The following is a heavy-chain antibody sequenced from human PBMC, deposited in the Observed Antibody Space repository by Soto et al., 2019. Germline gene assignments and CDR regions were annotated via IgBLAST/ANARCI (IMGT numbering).Heavy chain of an antibody. CDR3: ARVALRFCTSTSCSTDGFDP. D-gene: IGHD2-2*01. CDR1: GYTFTSYA. CDR2: INAGNGDT. J-gene: IGHJ5*02. V-gene: IGHV1-3*01. Sequence: QVQLVQSGAEVKKPGASVKVSCKASGYTFTSYALDWVRQAPGQRLEWMGGINAGNGDTKYSQNFQGRVTITRDTSATTAYMELSSLRYEDPAVYYCARVALRFCTSTSCSTDGFDPWGQGTLVTVSS.